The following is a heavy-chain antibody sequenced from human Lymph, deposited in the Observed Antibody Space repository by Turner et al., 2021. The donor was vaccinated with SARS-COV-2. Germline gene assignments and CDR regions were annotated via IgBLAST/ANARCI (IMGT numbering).Heavy chain of an antibody. V-gene: IGHV1-2*02. Sequence: QVQLVQSGAEVKKPGASVKVSCKASGYTFTGYYMHWVRQAPGQGLECMGGINPNSGGTNYAQKFQGRVTMTRDTSISTAYMELSRLRSDDTAVYYCARSRDLQSMVRGVDPFDYWGQGTLVTVSS. J-gene: IGHJ4*02. D-gene: IGHD3-10*01. CDR2: INPNSGGT. CDR1: GYTFTGYY. CDR3: ARSRDLQSMVRGVDPFDY.